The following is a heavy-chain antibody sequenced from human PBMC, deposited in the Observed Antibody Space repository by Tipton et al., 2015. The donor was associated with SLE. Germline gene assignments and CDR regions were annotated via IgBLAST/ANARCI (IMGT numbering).Heavy chain of an antibody. CDR3: ARDPGFDD. CDR1: GGSVSSGSYY. CDR2: INQSGST. V-gene: IGHV4-61*01. J-gene: IGHJ4*02. Sequence: TLSLTCTVSGGSVSSGSYYWSWIRQPPGKGLEWIGEINQSGSTNYNPYLKSRVTISVDTSKNQFSLKLSSVTAADTAVYYCARDPGFDDWGQGTLVTVSS.